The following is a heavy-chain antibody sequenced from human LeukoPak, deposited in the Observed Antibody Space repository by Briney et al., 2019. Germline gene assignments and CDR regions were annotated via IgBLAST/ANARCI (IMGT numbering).Heavy chain of an antibody. CDR1: GGSINSFY. Sequence: SETLSLTCTVSGGSINSFYWTWIRQPAGKGLEWIGRIYSSGSTNFNPSLKSRVTMSVDTSKNQFSLRLSSVTAADTAVYYCARGWDSYGYSDYWGQGTLVTVSS. J-gene: IGHJ4*02. D-gene: IGHD5-18*01. CDR3: ARGWDSYGYSDY. V-gene: IGHV4-4*07. CDR2: IYSSGST.